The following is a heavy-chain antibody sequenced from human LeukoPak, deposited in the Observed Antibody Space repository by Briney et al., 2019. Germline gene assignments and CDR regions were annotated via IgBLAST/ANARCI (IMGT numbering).Heavy chain of an antibody. Sequence: SETLSLTCTVSGGSISSYYWSWIRQPLGKGLEWIGYIYYSGSTNYNPSLKSRVTISVDTSKNQFSLKLSSVTAADTAVYYCARSVGATTPFDYWGQGTLVTVSS. CDR1: GGSISSYY. J-gene: IGHJ4*02. V-gene: IGHV4-59*01. CDR3: ARSVGATTPFDY. D-gene: IGHD1-26*01. CDR2: IYYSGST.